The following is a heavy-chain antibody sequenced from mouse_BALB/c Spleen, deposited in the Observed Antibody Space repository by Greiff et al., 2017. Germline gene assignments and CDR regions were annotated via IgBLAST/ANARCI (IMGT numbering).Heavy chain of an antibody. CDR2: IDPANGNT. V-gene: IGHV14-3*02. D-gene: IGHD1-1*01. Sequence: VHVKQSGAELVKPGASVKLSCTASGFNIKDTYMHWVKQRPEQGLEWIGRIDPANGNTKYDPKFQGKATITADTSSNTAYLQLSSLTSEDTAVYYCAYGGYAMDYWGQGTSVTVSS. J-gene: IGHJ4*01. CDR3: AYGGYAMDY. CDR1: GFNIKDTY.